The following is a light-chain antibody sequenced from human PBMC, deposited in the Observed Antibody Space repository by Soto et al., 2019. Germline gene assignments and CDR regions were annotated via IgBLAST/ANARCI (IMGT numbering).Light chain of an antibody. CDR3: QSSDSSIGGEV. CDR1: SSNIGAGYD. J-gene: IGLJ3*02. CDR2: GNS. V-gene: IGLV1-40*01. Sequence: QSVLTQPPSVSGAPGQRVTISCTGSSSNIGAGYDVHWYQQLPGTAPKLLIYGNSNRPSGVPDRFFGSKSGTTASLAITGRQEEEDAAYYCQSSDSSIGGEVFGGGTKLTVL.